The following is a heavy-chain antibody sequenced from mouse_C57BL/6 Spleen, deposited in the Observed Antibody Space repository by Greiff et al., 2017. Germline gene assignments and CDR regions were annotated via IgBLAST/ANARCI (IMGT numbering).Heavy chain of an antibody. J-gene: IGHJ2*01. D-gene: IGHD2-3*01. CDR3: ARIHDGYYFDY. Sequence: VQLQQPGAELVRPGTSVKLSCKASGYTFTSYWMHWVKQRPGQGLEWIGVIDPSDSYTNYNQKFKGKATLTVDTSSITAYMQLSSLTSEDSAVYYCARIHDGYYFDYWGQGTTLTVSS. CDR1: GYTFTSYW. V-gene: IGHV1-59*01. CDR2: IDPSDSYT.